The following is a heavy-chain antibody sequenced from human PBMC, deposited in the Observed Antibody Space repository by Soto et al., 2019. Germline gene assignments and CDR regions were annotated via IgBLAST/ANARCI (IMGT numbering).Heavy chain of an antibody. CDR1: GFTVSSNY. D-gene: IGHD3-10*01. CDR2: IYSGGST. J-gene: IGHJ3*02. V-gene: IGHV3-53*04. Sequence: GGSLRLSCAASGFTVSSNYMSWVRQAPGKGLEWVSVIYSGGSTYYADSVKGRFTISRHNSKNTLYLQMNSLRAEDTAVYYCARGYYGSGSVAFDIWGQGTMVTVSS. CDR3: ARGYYGSGSVAFDI.